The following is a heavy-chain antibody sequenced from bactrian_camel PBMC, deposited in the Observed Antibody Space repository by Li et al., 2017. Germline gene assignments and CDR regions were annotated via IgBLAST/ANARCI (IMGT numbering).Heavy chain of an antibody. Sequence: QVQLVESGGGPVQAGGSLRVSCEVSGDTFSDYCMGWFRQSPGQQREGVAAIDENGRPTYADSVQGRFTISRDNAKNTLYLQMNSLKSEDTAVYYCAADPDLWIASAGLTEERLRFWGQGTQVTVS. V-gene: IGHV3S53*01. CDR1: GDTFSDYC. D-gene: IGHD1*01. J-gene: IGHJ6*01. CDR3: AADPDLWIASAGLTEERLRF. CDR2: IDENGRP.